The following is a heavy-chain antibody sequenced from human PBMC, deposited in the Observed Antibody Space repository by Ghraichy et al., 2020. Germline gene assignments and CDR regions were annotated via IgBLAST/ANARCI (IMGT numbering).Heavy chain of an antibody. Sequence: GGSLRLSCAASGFTFSSYAMRWVRQAPGKGLEWVSAISGSGGSTYYADSVKGRFTISRDNSKNTLYLQMNSLRAEDTAVYYCAKGGMGDYADGPYYFDYWGQGTLVTVSS. V-gene: IGHV3-23*01. CDR1: GFTFSSYA. J-gene: IGHJ4*02. CDR2: ISGSGGST. D-gene: IGHD4-17*01. CDR3: AKGGMGDYADGPYYFDY.